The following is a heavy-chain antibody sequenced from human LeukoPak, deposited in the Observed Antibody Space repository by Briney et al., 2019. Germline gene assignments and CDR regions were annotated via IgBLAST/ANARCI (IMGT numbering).Heavy chain of an antibody. CDR1: GYTFTGYY. V-gene: IGHV1-2*02. CDR3: ARVNDFWRGYPLDY. Sequence: ASVKVSCKASGYTFTGYYLHWVRQAPGQGLEWMGWINPNSGDTDYAQEFQGRVTMTKDASISTAYMELSRLRSDDTAVYYCARVNDFWRGYPLDYWGQGTLVTVSS. CDR2: INPNSGDT. D-gene: IGHD3-3*01. J-gene: IGHJ4*02.